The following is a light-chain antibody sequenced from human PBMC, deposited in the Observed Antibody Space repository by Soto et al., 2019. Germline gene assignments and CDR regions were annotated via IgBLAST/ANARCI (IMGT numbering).Light chain of an antibody. J-gene: IGKJ4*01. V-gene: IGKV1-12*01. CDR1: QSISSW. CDR2: TGS. Sequence: DIQMTQSPSSVSASVGDTVAITCRASQSISSWLAWYQQRPGEAPKLLSYTGSILQVGVPSRISGSGSGKDFIPTIGNLQTEDFATYYCQQTHTFPLTLGGGTKVAIK. CDR3: QQTHTFPLT.